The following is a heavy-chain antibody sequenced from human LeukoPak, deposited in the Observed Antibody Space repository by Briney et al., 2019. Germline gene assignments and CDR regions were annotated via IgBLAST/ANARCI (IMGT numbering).Heavy chain of an antibody. V-gene: IGHV3-48*01. J-gene: IGHJ4*02. D-gene: IGHD6-13*01. Sequence: GWSLRLSCAASGFAFSSYSMNWVRQAPGKGLEWVSYISSGSGTKYYADSVKGRFTISRDNSKNTLYLQMNSLRAEDTAVYYCAKGIGLAAADNFDYWGQGTLVTVSS. CDR3: AKGIGLAAADNFDY. CDR2: ISSGSGTK. CDR1: GFAFSSYS.